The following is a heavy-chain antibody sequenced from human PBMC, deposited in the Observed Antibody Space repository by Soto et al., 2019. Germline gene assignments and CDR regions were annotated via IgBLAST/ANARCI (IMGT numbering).Heavy chain of an antibody. CDR3: ARHRGYCSGGSCSDH. CDR1: GGSISSYY. D-gene: IGHD2-15*01. J-gene: IGHJ4*02. CDR2: IYYSGST. V-gene: IGHV4-59*08. Sequence: SETLSLTCTVSGGSISSYYWSWIRQPPGKGLEWIGYIYYSGSTNYNPSLKSRVTISVDTSKNQFSLKLSSVTAADTAVYYCARHRGYCSGGSCSDHWGQGTLVTVAS.